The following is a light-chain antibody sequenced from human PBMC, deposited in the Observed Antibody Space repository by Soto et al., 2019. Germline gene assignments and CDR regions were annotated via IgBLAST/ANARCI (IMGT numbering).Light chain of an antibody. CDR3: QQRSNWPWT. CDR2: DAS. CDR1: QSVSSY. J-gene: IGKJ1*01. Sequence: EIVFTHPPVTRSLPPGEGATLSFRASQSVSSYLAWYQQKPGQAPRLLIYDASNRATGIPARFSGSGSGTDFTLTISSLEPEDFAVYYCQQRSNWPWTFGQGTKVDIK. V-gene: IGKV3-11*01.